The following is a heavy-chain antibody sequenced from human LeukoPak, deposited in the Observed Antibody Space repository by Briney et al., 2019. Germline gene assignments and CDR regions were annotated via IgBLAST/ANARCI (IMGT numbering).Heavy chain of an antibody. CDR1: GLTFRTYA. V-gene: IGHV3-23*01. Sequence: PGGSLRLSCAASGLTFRTYAMSWVRQAPGKGLEWVSSISDSGGYTFYADSVKGRFTISRDNSKNTVYLQMNSLRAEDTAVYYCATDRGYSSFDYWGQGTLVTVSS. CDR2: ISDSGGYT. CDR3: ATDRGYSSFDY. D-gene: IGHD3-22*01. J-gene: IGHJ4*02.